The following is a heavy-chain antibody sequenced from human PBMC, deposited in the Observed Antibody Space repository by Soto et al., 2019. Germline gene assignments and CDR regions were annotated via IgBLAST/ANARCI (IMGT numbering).Heavy chain of an antibody. D-gene: IGHD2-15*01. CDR1: GYTFTSYY. V-gene: IGHV1-46*01. Sequence: QVQLVQSGAEVKKPGASVKVSCKASGYTFTSYYMHWVRQAPGQGLEWMGIINPSGGSTSYAQKFQGRVTMTRDTSTSTVYMELSSLRSEDTAVYYGARWGVVVVAATGAFDIWGQGTMVTVSS. CDR2: INPSGGST. J-gene: IGHJ3*02. CDR3: ARWGVVVVAATGAFDI.